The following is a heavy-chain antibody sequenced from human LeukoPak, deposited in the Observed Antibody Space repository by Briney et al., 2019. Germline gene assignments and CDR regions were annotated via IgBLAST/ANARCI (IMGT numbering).Heavy chain of an antibody. CDR1: GFTFNTYW. Sequence: PGGSLRLSCAASGFTFNTYWMHWVRQAPGKGLVWVSHINSDESNTNYADSVKGRFTISRDNAKNTLYLQMNNLRAEDTAVYFCARLWDSSSSRHFDYWGQGTLVTVSS. CDR2: INSDESNT. CDR3: ARLWDSSSSRHFDY. D-gene: IGHD6-6*01. J-gene: IGHJ4*02. V-gene: IGHV3-74*01.